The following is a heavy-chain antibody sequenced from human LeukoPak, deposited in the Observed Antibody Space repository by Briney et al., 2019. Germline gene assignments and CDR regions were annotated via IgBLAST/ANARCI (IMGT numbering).Heavy chain of an antibody. CDR1: GFNFSDYY. V-gene: IGHV3-11*04. Sequence: GGSLRLSCAASGFNFSDYYMSWIRQAPGKGLEWVSYISNSGRIKYYADSVKGRFTISRDNAKNSLYLQMNSLRAKDTAVYYCARPDCSSTSCYEFDCWGQGTLVAVSS. D-gene: IGHD2-2*01. CDR2: ISNSGRIK. CDR3: ARPDCSSTSCYEFDC. J-gene: IGHJ4*02.